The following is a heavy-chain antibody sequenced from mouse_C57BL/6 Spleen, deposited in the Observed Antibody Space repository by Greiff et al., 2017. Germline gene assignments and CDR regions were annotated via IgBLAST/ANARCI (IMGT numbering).Heavy chain of an antibody. CDR1: GFTFSNYW. Sequence: EVNLVESGGGLVQPGGSMKLSCVASGFTFSNYWMNWVRQSPEKGLEWVAQIRLKSDNYATHYAESVKGRFTISRDDSKSSVYLQMNNLRAEDTGIYYCTEGGAMDYWGQGTSVTVSS. CDR3: TEGGAMDY. V-gene: IGHV6-3*01. J-gene: IGHJ4*01. CDR2: IRLKSDNYAT.